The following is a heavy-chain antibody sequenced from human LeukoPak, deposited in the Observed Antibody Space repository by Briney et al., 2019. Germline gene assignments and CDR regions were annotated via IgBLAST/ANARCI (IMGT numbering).Heavy chain of an antibody. J-gene: IGHJ6*03. CDR2: IKPDGSAK. V-gene: IGHV3-7*01. CDR3: ARDAGNSSGWYGLWRSDYYMDV. D-gene: IGHD6-19*01. Sequence: GGSLRLSCAASGFTFGSYWMTWVRQAPGKGLEWGATIKPDGSAKYYLDSVKGRFPISRDNAKNSLYLQMNSLRAEDTAVYYCARDAGNSSGWYGLWRSDYYMDVWGKGTTVTVSS. CDR1: GFTFGSYW.